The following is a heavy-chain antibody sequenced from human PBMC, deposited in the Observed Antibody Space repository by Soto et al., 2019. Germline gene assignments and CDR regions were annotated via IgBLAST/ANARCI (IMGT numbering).Heavy chain of an antibody. CDR3: AASLFYYGMDV. CDR1: GYTFTGYY. CDR2: INPNSGGT. Sequence: GASVKVSCKASGYTFTGYYMHWVRQAPGQGLEWMGWINPNSGGTNYAQKFQGQVTISADKSITTTYLQWSSLTASDTAIYYCAASLFYYGMDVWGQGTTVTVSS. V-gene: IGHV1-2*02. J-gene: IGHJ6*02.